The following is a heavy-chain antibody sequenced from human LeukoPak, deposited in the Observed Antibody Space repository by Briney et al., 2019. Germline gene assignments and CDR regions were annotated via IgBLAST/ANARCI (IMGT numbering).Heavy chain of an antibody. Sequence: GGSLRLSCAASGFRFSIYTMSWVRQAPGKGLEWVAGIFGSGYNTYYADSVKGRFTISRDNSKSSLFLQVNSLTAEDTAVYYCARDRYCSSSTCYTGTFDFWGQGTMVTVSS. CDR3: ARDRYCSSSTCYTGTFDF. J-gene: IGHJ3*01. CDR1: GFRFSIYT. D-gene: IGHD2-2*02. CDR2: IFGSGYNT. V-gene: IGHV3-23*01.